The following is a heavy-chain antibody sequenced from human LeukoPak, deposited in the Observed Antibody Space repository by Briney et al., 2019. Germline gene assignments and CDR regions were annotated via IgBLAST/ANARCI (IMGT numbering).Heavy chain of an antibody. CDR2: INPNSGGT. CDR3: ARDGAYCSSTSCHFDY. J-gene: IGHJ4*02. D-gene: IGHD2-2*01. V-gene: IGHV1-2*02. CDR1: GYTFTGYY. Sequence: ASVKVSCKASGYTFTGYYMHWVRQAPGQGLEWMGWINPNSGGTNYAQKFQGRVTMTRDTSISTAYMELSRLRSDDTAVYYCARDGAYCSSTSCHFDYWGQGTLVTVSS.